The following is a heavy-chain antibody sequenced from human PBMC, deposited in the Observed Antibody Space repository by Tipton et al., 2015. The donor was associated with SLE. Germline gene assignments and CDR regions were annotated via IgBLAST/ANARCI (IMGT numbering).Heavy chain of an antibody. CDR1: GYSISSGYY. D-gene: IGHD3-22*01. Sequence: LRLSCAVSGYSISSGYYWGWIRQPPGKGLEWIGSIYHSGSTYYNPSLKSLVTISVDTSKNQFSLKLSSVTAADTAVYYCASAVVVNNDWYFDLWGRGTLVTVSS. CDR2: IYHSGST. J-gene: IGHJ2*01. CDR3: ASAVVVNNDWYFDL. V-gene: IGHV4-38-2*01.